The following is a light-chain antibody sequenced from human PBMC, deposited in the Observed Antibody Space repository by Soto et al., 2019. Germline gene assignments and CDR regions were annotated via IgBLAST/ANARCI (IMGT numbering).Light chain of an antibody. Sequence: EIVLTQSPATLSLSPGERATLSCRASQSVSSYLAWYQQKPGQAPRLLIYDASIRASDIPARFIGSGSGTDFTLTISSLEPEDFSVYYCQQRSNWPPTFGQGTKLEIK. CDR3: QQRSNWPPT. J-gene: IGKJ1*01. V-gene: IGKV3-11*01. CDR1: QSVSSY. CDR2: DAS.